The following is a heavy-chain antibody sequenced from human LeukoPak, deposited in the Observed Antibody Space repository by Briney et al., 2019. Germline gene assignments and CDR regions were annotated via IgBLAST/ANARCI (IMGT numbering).Heavy chain of an antibody. V-gene: IGHV4-34*01. CDR3: ARGVYGSGTFSRFGWFDP. D-gene: IGHD3-10*01. CDR1: GGSFSGYY. J-gene: IGHJ5*02. Sequence: SETLSLICAVYGGSFSGYYWSWSRQPPGKGLERIGEINHSGSTNYNPSLKSRVTISVDTSKNQFSLKLSSATAADTAVYYCARGVYGSGTFSRFGWFDPWGQGTLVTVSS. CDR2: INHSGST.